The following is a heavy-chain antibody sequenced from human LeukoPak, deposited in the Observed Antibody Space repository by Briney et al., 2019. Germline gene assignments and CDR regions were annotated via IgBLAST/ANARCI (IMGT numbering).Heavy chain of an antibody. Sequence: PSETLSLTCIVSGGSISSSSYYWGWIRQPPGKGLEGIGSIYYSSSTYYNPSLNSRVTISVDTSKNQFSLKLSSVTDADTAVYYCPRMMVYAIKGGSGHYYFDYWGQGTLVTVSS. CDR2: IYYSSST. CDR3: PRMMVYAIKGGSGHYYFDY. J-gene: IGHJ4*02. V-gene: IGHV4-39*07. D-gene: IGHD2-8*01. CDR1: GGSISSSSYY.